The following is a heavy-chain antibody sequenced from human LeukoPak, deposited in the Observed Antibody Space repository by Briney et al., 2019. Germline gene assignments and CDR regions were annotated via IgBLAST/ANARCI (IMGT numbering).Heavy chain of an antibody. CDR1: GDTFTGYY. CDR2: INPNSGGT. D-gene: IGHD3-9*01. V-gene: IGHV1-2*02. Sequence: ASVKVSCKASGDTFTGYYMHWVRQAPGQGLEWMGWINPNSGGTNYAQKFQGRVTMTRDTSISTAYMELSSLRSDDTTVYYCARRRVYDILTSYAFDIWGQGTMVTVSS. CDR3: ARRRVYDILTSYAFDI. J-gene: IGHJ3*02.